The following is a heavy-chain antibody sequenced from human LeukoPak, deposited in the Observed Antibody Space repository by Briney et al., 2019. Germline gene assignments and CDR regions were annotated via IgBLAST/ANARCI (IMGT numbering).Heavy chain of an antibody. V-gene: IGHV3-66*01. D-gene: IGHD6-6*01. Sequence: PGGSLRLSCAASGFTVSSNYMSWVRQAPGKGLEWVSVIYSGGSTYYADSVKGRFTISRDNSKNTLYLQMNSLRAEDTAVYYCARDSPEYISSSGFPSRAFDIWGQGTMVTVSS. CDR3: ARDSPEYISSSGFPSRAFDI. CDR2: IYSGGST. J-gene: IGHJ3*02. CDR1: GFTVSSNY.